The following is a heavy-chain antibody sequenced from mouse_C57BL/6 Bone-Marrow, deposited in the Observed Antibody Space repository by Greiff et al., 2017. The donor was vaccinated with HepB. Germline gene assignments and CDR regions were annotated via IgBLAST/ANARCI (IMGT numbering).Heavy chain of an antibody. CDR2: IYPGSGST. CDR3: ARVQGGDGYPDY. CDR1: GYTFTSYW. J-gene: IGHJ2*01. Sequence: QVQLQQPGAELVKPGASVKMSCKASGYTFTSYWITWVKQRPGQGLEWIGDIYPGSGSTNYNEKFKSKATLTVDTSSSTAYMQLSSLTSEDSAVYYCARVQGGDGYPDYWGQGTTLTVSS. D-gene: IGHD2-3*01. V-gene: IGHV1-55*01.